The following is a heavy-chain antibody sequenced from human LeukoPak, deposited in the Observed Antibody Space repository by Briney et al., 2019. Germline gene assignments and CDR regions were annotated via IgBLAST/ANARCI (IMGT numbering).Heavy chain of an antibody. Sequence: SETLSLTCAVYGGSFSGYYWSWIPQPPGKGLEWIGEINHSGSTNYNPSLKSRVTISVDTSKNQFSLKLSSVTAADTAVYYCARAPRVLFDYWGQGTLVTVSS. CDR2: INHSGST. CDR1: GGSFSGYY. J-gene: IGHJ4*02. D-gene: IGHD4/OR15-4a*01. CDR3: ARAPRVLFDY. V-gene: IGHV4-34*01.